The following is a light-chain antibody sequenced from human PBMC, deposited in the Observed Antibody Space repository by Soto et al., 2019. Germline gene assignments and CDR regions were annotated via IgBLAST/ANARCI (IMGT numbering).Light chain of an antibody. CDR1: QSGSSSY. Sequence: EIVLTQSPGTLSLSPGEIATLSCRASQSGSSSYLAWYQQKPGQAPRLLIYGASSRATGIPDRFSGSGAGTDFTLTISRQEPAGFAVYYCQQYGSTQAYTFGQANKQEIK. J-gene: IGKJ2*01. CDR2: GAS. CDR3: QQYGSTQAYT. V-gene: IGKV3-20*01.